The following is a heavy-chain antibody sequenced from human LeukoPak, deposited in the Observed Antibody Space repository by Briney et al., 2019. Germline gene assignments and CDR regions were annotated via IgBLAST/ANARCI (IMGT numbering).Heavy chain of an antibody. D-gene: IGHD1-14*01. CDR2: ISSSSSYI. Sequence: PGGSLRLSCAASGFTFSSYSMNWVRQAPGKGLEWVSSISSSSSYIYYADSVKGRFTISRDNAKNSLYLQMNSLRAEDTAVYYCARGQPEDPELEPDYWGQGTLVTVSS. CDR1: GFTFSSYS. CDR3: ARGQPEDPELEPDY. J-gene: IGHJ4*02. V-gene: IGHV3-21*01.